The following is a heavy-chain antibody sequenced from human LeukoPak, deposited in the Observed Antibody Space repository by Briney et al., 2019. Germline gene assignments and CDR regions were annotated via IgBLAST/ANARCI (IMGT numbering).Heavy chain of an antibody. Sequence: GGSLRLSCAASGFTFSSLWMTWGRQAPGKGLEWVANINQDGSQKNYVDSVKGRFTISRDNAQNLLYLQMNSLRAEDTAVYFCAVGGHVDYCGQGTLVTVPS. D-gene: IGHD3-10*01. J-gene: IGHJ4*02. CDR1: GFTFSSLW. V-gene: IGHV3-7*01. CDR2: INQDGSQK. CDR3: AVGGHVDY.